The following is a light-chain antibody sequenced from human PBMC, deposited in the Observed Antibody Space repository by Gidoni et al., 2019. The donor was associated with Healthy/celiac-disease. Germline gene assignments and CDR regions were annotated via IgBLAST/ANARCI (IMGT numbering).Light chain of an antibody. J-gene: IGKJ1*01. Sequence: EIMLMQSPGTLSLSSGERATLSCRASQSVSSSYLAWYQQKPGQAPRLLIYGASSRATSLPDRFSGSGSGTDFTLTISRLEPEDFAVYYCQQYGSSPRTFGQGTKVEIK. CDR1: QSVSSSY. CDR2: GAS. V-gene: IGKV3-20*01. CDR3: QQYGSSPRT.